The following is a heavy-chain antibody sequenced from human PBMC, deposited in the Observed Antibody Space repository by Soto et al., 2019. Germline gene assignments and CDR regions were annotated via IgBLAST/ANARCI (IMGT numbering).Heavy chain of an antibody. Sequence: LXLSCAASVFTFSSYVMHWVRQAPGKGLEWVAVISYDGSNKYYADSVKGRFTISRDNSKNTLYLQMNSLRAEDTAVYYCAKDGSAMVSTAFDYWGQGTLVTVSS. CDR2: ISYDGSNK. J-gene: IGHJ4*02. CDR1: VFTFSSYV. V-gene: IGHV3-30*18. CDR3: AKDGSAMVSTAFDY. D-gene: IGHD5-18*01.